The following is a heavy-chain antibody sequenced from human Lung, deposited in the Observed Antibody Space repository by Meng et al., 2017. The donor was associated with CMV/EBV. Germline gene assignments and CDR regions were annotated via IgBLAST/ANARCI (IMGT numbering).Heavy chain of an antibody. Sequence: TGSRGSISSSSHDWGWVREAPGKGLGWIGSMLYGGSAFYNPSLKSRVSISIDVSKNQFSLSLSSVTAADTAVYYCARVWGGDNWLDPWGQGILVTVSS. CDR2: MLYGGSA. V-gene: IGHV4-39*07. D-gene: IGHD3-16*01. CDR1: RGSISSSSHD. J-gene: IGHJ5*02. CDR3: ARVWGGDNWLDP.